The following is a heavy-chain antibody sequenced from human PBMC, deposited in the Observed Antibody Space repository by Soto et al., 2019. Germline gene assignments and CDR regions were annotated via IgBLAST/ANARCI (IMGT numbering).Heavy chain of an antibody. Sequence: GESLKISCKGSGYSFTSHWIGWVCQMPGKGLEWMGIIFPGDSDTRYSPSFQGQVAISADRSLSIATAYLQWSRLKASDTAMYYCARLRYSGTFGPESLVSSFYYYGMDVWGQGTTVTVSS. V-gene: IGHV5-51*01. D-gene: IGHD3-10*01. CDR1: GYSFTSHW. CDR3: ARLRYSGTFGPESLVSSFYYYGMDV. J-gene: IGHJ6*02. CDR2: IFPGDSDT.